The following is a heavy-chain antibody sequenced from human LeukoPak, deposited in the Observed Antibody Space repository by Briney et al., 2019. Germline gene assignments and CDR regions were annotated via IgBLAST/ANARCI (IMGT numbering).Heavy chain of an antibody. CDR1: GFTFSSYA. J-gene: IGHJ4*02. V-gene: IGHV3-23*01. CDR3: VLPGPTAAPGTWLYYDY. CDR2: ISGSGRRI. D-gene: IGHD6-13*01. Sequence: SGGSLRLSCAASGFTFSSYAMSWVRQGPGKGLEWVSAISGSGRRIYYADSVKGRFTISRDNSENTLYLQMDSLRGEDTALYYCVLPGPTAAPGTWLYYDYWGQGTLVTVSS.